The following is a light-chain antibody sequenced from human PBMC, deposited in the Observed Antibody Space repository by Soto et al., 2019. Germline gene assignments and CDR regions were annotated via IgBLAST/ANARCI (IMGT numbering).Light chain of an antibody. CDR1: SNDIGHYDL. Sequence: QSALTQPASVSGSPGQSITISCTGTSNDIGHYDLVSWFQHHPGKAPQVIIYQVTKRPSGVSDRFSGSRSGNTASLTISGLQTEDEADYYCTSFTTTSTYVFGTGTKLTVL. CDR3: TSFTTTSTYV. V-gene: IGLV2-14*02. CDR2: QVT. J-gene: IGLJ1*01.